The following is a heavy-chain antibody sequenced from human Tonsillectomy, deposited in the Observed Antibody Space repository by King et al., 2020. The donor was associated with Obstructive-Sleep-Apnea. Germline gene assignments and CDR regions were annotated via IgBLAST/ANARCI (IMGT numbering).Heavy chain of an antibody. V-gene: IGHV3-9*01. J-gene: IGHJ4*02. CDR3: AKVSWFGEFYSHLDY. D-gene: IGHD3-10*01. CDR2: ISWDSGSI. CDR1: GFTFDDYA. Sequence: VQLVESGGGLVQPGRSLRLSCAASGFTFDDYAMHWVRQAPGKGLEWDSGISWDSGSIGYAESVKGRFTISRDNAKNSLYLQMNSLRAEDTALYYCAKVSWFGEFYSHLDYWGQGTLVTVS.